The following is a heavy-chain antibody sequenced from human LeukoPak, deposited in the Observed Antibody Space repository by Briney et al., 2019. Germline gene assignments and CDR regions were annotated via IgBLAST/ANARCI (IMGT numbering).Heavy chain of an antibody. J-gene: IGHJ4*02. CDR3: AKDIAAAGGPCAY. CDR2: IWSDGSNK. D-gene: IGHD6-13*01. CDR1: GFSFSSHG. Sequence: GRSLRLSCAASGFSFSSHGMHWVRQAPGKGLEWVASIWSDGSNKYYADSVKGRFTISRDNSKNTVFLQMNSLRAEDTAVYYCAKDIAAAGGPCAYWGRGTLVTVSS. V-gene: IGHV3-33*06.